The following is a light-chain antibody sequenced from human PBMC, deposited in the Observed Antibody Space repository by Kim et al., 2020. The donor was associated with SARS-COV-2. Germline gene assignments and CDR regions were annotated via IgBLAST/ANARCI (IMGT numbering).Light chain of an antibody. V-gene: IGLV6-57*04. CDR3: QSYDSISWV. Sequence: NFMLTQPHSVSESPGKTVTISCTRSSGSIASNYVQWYQQRPGSPPTTVIYEDNQRPSGVPDRFSGSIDSSSNSASLTISGLKTEDEADYYCQSYDSISWVFGGGTQLTVL. J-gene: IGLJ3*02. CDR1: SGSIASNY. CDR2: EDN.